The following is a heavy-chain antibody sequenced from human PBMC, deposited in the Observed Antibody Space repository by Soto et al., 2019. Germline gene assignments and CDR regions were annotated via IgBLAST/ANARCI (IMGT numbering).Heavy chain of an antibody. J-gene: IGHJ4*02. V-gene: IGHV1-2*04. CDR2: INPNSGGT. D-gene: IGHD2-2*01. CDR1: GYTFTGYY. CDR3: ARGAAYCSSTSCTKGGDSEFDY. Sequence: ASVKVSCKASGYTFTGYYMHWVRQAPGQGLEWMGWINPNSGGTNYAQKFQGWVTMTRDTSISTAYMELSRLRSDDTAVYYCARGAAYCSSTSCTKGGDSEFDYWGQGTLVTVSS.